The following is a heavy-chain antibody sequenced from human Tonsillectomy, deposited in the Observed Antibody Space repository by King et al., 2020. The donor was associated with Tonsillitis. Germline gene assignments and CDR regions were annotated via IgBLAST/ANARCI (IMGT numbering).Heavy chain of an antibody. CDR3: AGLPFDRSGWDVPFDP. CDR1: GYSFTSYW. J-gene: IGHJ5*02. D-gene: IGHD6-19*01. Sequence: VQLVESGAEVKKPGESLRISCEGSGYSFTSYWISWVRQMPGKGLEWMGRIDPSDSYTNYSPSFQGHVTISADKSISTAYLQWSSLKASDTAMYYCAGLPFDRSGWDVPFDPWGQGTLVTVSS. V-gene: IGHV5-10-1*03. CDR2: IDPSDSYT.